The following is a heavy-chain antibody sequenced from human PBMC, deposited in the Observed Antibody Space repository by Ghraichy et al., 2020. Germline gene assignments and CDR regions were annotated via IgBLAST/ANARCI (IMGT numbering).Heavy chain of an antibody. D-gene: IGHD5-18*01. J-gene: IGHJ4*02. Sequence: SETLSLTCAVYGGSFSGYYWSWIRQPPGKGLEWIGEINHSGSTNYNPSLKSRVTISVDTSKNQFSLKLSSVTAADTAVYYCARGQGVYSYGRGNTIFDYWGQGTLVTVSS. CDR2: INHSGST. V-gene: IGHV4-34*01. CDR1: GGSFSGYY. CDR3: ARGQGVYSYGRGNTIFDY.